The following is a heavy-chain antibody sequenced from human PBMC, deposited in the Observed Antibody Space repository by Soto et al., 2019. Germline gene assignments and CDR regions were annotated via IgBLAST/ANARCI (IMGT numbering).Heavy chain of an antibody. Sequence: QVQLVESGGGVVQPGRSLRLSCAASGFTFSSYGMHWVRQAPGKGLEWVAVISYDGSNKYYADSVKGRFTISRDNSKNTLYLQMNSLRAEDTAVYYCAEGAYSGSYLDYWGQGTLVTVSS. V-gene: IGHV3-30*18. CDR3: AEGAYSGSYLDY. D-gene: IGHD1-26*01. CDR1: GFTFSSYG. CDR2: ISYDGSNK. J-gene: IGHJ4*02.